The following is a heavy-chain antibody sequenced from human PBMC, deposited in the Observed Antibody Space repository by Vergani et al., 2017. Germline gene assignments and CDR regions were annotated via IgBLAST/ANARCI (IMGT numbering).Heavy chain of an antibody. CDR3: ARSGPYTLGYCSGGSCYCY. CDR1: GYTFTSYG. J-gene: IGHJ4*02. D-gene: IGHD2-15*01. V-gene: IGHV1-18*01. CDR2: ISAYNGNT. Sequence: QVQLVQSGAEVKQPGASVKVSCKASGYTFTSYGISWVRQAPGQGLEWMGWISAYNGNTNYAQKLQGRVTMTTDTSTSTAYMELRSLRSDDTAVYYCARSGPYTLGYCSGGSCYCYWGQGTLVTVSS.